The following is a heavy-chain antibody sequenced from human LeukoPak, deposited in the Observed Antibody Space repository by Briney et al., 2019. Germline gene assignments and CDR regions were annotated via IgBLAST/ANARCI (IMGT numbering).Heavy chain of an antibody. CDR1: GFGFRNYA. V-gene: IGHV3-30*04. J-gene: IGHJ4*02. CDR3: ARDPTTYNSGTLDY. Sequence: GGSLRLSCAASGFGFRNYAMHWVRQAPGKGPEWLAVISNDGSLKDYADSVKGRFTISRDNSNNLLYLEMNSLRDEDRALYYCARDPTTYNSGTLDYWGQGTLVTVSS. D-gene: IGHD1-1*01. CDR2: ISNDGSLK.